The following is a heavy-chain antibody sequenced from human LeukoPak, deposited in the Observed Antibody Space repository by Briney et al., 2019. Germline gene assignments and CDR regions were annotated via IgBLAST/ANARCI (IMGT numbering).Heavy chain of an antibody. J-gene: IGHJ3*02. CDR2: IKQDGSEK. CDR3: ARSQWLRFDAFDI. CDR1: GFTFTTYW. V-gene: IGHV3-7*04. D-gene: IGHD5-12*01. Sequence: GGSLRLSCAASGFTFTTYWMSWVRQAQGEGLEWVANIKQDGSEKYYVDPVKGRFTISRDNAKNSLYLQMNSLRAEDTAVYYCARSQWLRFDAFDIWGQGTMVTVSS.